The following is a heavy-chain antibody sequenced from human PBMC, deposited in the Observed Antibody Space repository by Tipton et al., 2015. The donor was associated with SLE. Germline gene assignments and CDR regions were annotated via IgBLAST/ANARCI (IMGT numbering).Heavy chain of an antibody. D-gene: IGHD3-22*01. CDR1: GGSFSGYY. CDR2: INHSGST. J-gene: IGHJ3*02. V-gene: IGHV4-34*01. Sequence: LRLSCAVYGGSFSGYYWSWIRQPPGKGLEWIGEINHSGSTNYNPSLKSRVTLSVDSSKNQFSLKLSSVTAADTAVYYCARDRRVDYYDSSEGAFDIWGQGTMVTVSS. CDR3: ARDRRVDYYDSSEGAFDI.